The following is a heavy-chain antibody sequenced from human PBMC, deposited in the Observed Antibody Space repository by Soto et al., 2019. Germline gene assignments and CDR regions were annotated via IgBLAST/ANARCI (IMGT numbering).Heavy chain of an antibody. D-gene: IGHD4-17*01. CDR1: GFTFSSYS. J-gene: IGHJ4*02. Sequence: EVQLVESGGGLVKPGGSLRLSCAASGFTFSSYSMNWVRQAPGKGLEWVSSISSSSSYIYYADSVKGRFTISRDNAKNSLYLQMNSLRAEDTAVYYCARDGNYGDYVGYWGQGTLVTVSS. CDR2: ISSSSSYI. V-gene: IGHV3-21*01. CDR3: ARDGNYGDYVGY.